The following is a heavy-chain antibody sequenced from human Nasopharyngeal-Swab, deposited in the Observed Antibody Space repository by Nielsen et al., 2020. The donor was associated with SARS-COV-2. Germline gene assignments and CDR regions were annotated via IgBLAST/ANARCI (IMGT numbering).Heavy chain of an antibody. CDR3: TTDPSSSWYLSFDY. CDR1: GFTFSNAW. D-gene: IGHD6-13*01. J-gene: IGHJ4*02. CDR2: IKSKTDGGTT. V-gene: IGHV3-15*01. Sequence: GESLKISCAASGFTFSNAWMSWVRQAPGKGLEWVGRIKSKTDGGTTDYAAPVKGRFTISRDDSKNTLYLQMNSLKTEDTAVYYCTTDPSSSWYLSFDYWGQGTLVTVSS.